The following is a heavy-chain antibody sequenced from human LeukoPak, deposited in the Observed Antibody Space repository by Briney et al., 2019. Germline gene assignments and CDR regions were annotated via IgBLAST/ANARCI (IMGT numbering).Heavy chain of an antibody. CDR3: AKDIYGGNWPNDY. Sequence: PGGSLRLSCAASGFTFSSYWMHWVRQAPGKGLEWVSSISSSSYYIYYADSVKGRFTISRDNAKNSLYLQMNSLRAEDTAVYYCAKDIYGGNWPNDYWGQGTLVTVSS. V-gene: IGHV3-21*01. J-gene: IGHJ4*02. CDR1: GFTFSSYW. D-gene: IGHD4-23*01. CDR2: ISSSSYYI.